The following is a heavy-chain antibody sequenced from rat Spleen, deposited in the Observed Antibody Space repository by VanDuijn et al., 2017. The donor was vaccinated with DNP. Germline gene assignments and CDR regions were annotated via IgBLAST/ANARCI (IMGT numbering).Heavy chain of an antibody. V-gene: IGHV2S1*01. CDR2: MQTGGNT. Sequence: QVQLKASGPGLVQPSQTLSLTCTVSGFSLTSFHIHWIRQPPGKGLEWMGRMQTGGNTDYSSALKSRLSFSRDTSKSQVFLKMNSLQTEDTAIYYCTSYYSGDFHYWGQGVMVTVSS. D-gene: IGHD1-1*01. J-gene: IGHJ2*01. CDR3: TSYYSGDFHY. CDR1: GFSLTSFH.